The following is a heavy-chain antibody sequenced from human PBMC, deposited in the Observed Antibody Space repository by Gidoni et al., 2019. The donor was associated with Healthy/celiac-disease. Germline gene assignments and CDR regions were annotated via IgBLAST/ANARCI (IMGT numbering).Heavy chain of an antibody. V-gene: IGHV4-4*02. J-gene: IGHJ3*02. CDR3: ARTRYSSGYYHNAFDI. Sequence: QVQLQESGPGLVKPSGTLSLTGAVSGGSISSSNWWSWVRQPPGKGLEWIGEIYHSGSTNYNPSLKSRVTISVDKSTNQFSLKLSSVTAADTAVYYCARTRYSSGYYHNAFDIWGQGTMVTVSS. D-gene: IGHD3-22*01. CDR1: GGSISSSNW. CDR2: IYHSGST.